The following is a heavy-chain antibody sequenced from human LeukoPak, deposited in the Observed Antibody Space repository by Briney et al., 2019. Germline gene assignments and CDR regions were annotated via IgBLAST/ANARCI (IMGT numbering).Heavy chain of an antibody. CDR2: MYYSGNT. CDR3: ATTGYYYDSSPS. J-gene: IGHJ5*02. Sequence: SETLSLTCTVSGVSISNDAYYWGWIRQPPGRGLEWIGSMYYSGNTYYDPSLKSRVTISSDTSKHQFSLRLSSVTAADTAVYYCATTGYYYDSSPSWGQGTLVTVSS. D-gene: IGHD3-22*01. CDR1: GVSISNDAYY. V-gene: IGHV4-39*07.